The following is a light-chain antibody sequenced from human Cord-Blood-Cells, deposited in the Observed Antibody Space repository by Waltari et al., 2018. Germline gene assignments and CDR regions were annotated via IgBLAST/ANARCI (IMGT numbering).Light chain of an antibody. J-gene: IGKJ3*01. V-gene: IGKV1-33*01. Sequence: DIQITQYPSSLSASVGDRVTLTCQASQDISNYLNWYQQKPGKAPKLLIYDASNLETGVPSRFSGSGSGTDFTFTISSLQPEDIATYYCQQYDNLPFTFGPGTKVDIK. CDR1: QDISNY. CDR2: DAS. CDR3: QQYDNLPFT.